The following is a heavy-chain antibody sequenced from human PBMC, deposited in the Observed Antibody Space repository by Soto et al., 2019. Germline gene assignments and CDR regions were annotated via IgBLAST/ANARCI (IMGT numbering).Heavy chain of an antibody. D-gene: IGHD3-10*01. Sequence: PGGSLRLSCAASGFTFSSYGMHWVRQAPGKGLEWVAVIWYDGSNKYYADSVKGRFTISRDNSKNTLYLQMNSLRVEDTAVYYCARDPGVYGSGSYYFDYWGQGTLVTVSS. CDR1: GFTFSSYG. V-gene: IGHV3-33*01. J-gene: IGHJ4*02. CDR2: IWYDGSNK. CDR3: ARDPGVYGSGSYYFDY.